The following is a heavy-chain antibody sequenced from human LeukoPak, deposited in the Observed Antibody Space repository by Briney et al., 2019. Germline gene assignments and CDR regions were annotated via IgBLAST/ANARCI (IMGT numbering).Heavy chain of an antibody. Sequence: SQTLSLTCTVSGGSISSGDYYWSWIRQLPGKGLEWIGYIYYSGSTYYNPSLKSRVTISVDTSKNQFSLKLSSVTAADTAVYYCAREVSRWPYYFDYWGQGTLVTVSS. V-gene: IGHV4-30-4*01. CDR1: GGSISSGDYY. CDR2: IYYSGST. CDR3: AREVSRWPYYFDY. J-gene: IGHJ4*02. D-gene: IGHD4-23*01.